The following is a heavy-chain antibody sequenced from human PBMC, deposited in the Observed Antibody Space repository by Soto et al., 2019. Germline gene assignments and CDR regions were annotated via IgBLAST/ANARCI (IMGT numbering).Heavy chain of an antibody. CDR1: GYTFTSYD. J-gene: IGHJ4*02. CDR2: MNPNSGNT. D-gene: IGHD6-19*01. CDR3: ARERGASSPFDY. Sequence: QVQLVQSGAEVKKPGASVKVSCKASGYTFTSYDINWVRQATGQGLEWMGWMNPNSGNTGYAQKFQGRXTMFRXXSISTAYKELSSLRSEDTAVYYCARERGASSPFDYWGQGTLVTVSS. V-gene: IGHV1-8*01.